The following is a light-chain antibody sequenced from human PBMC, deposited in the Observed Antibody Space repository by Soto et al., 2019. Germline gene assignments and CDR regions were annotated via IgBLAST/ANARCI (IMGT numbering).Light chain of an antibody. CDR3: QQSYSMPPS. V-gene: IGKV1-39*01. Sequence: DIQMTQSPSSLSAFVGDRVTITCRASQRIKSYLYWYQHKPGKAPKLLIYGASSLQSGVPSRFSGSGSGTDFTLTISSLQPEDFATYYCQQSYSMPPSFGQGTRLEI. CDR2: GAS. J-gene: IGKJ5*01. CDR1: QRIKSY.